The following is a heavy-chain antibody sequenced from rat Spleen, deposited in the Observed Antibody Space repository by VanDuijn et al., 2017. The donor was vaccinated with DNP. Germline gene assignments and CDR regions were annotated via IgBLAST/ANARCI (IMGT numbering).Heavy chain of an antibody. CDR3: ARHYTY. Sequence: HVQLKESGPGLVQPSQTLSLTCTVSGFQFTNYHGNLVRQPPGKGLEWRGRIQSGRKTDYNSALKSRLSISRDTSKSQVFLKMNSVQTEDTAIYFCARHYTYWGQGVMVTVSS. J-gene: IGHJ2*01. CDR1: GFQFTNYH. CDR2: IQSGRKT. D-gene: IGHD1-2*01. V-gene: IGHV2-27*01.